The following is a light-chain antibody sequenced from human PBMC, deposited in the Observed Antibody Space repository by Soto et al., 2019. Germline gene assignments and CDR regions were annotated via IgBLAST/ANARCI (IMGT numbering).Light chain of an antibody. CDR1: NSNIGAGYD. Sequence: QLVLTQPPSVSGAPGQRVTVSCTGSNSNIGAGYDVHWYQRLPGTAPKLLIYGNSNRPSGVPDRFSGSQSGTSASLAITGLQADDEADYYCQSYDSSLSGYVFGFGTKLTVL. J-gene: IGLJ1*01. CDR2: GNS. CDR3: QSYDSSLSGYV. V-gene: IGLV1-40*01.